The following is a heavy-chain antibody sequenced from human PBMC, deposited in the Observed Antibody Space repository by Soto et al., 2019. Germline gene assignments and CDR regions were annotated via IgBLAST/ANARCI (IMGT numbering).Heavy chain of an antibody. CDR2: IKTRSYNYAT. Sequence: DVKLVESGGGLVQPGGSVIMSCAASGFTFSGSAIHWVRQASGKGLEWLSRIKTRSYNYATAYTASLKGRFTISRDDSKNTAYLQMNSLKTEDTAVYFCSRLWAGGDDRDSPPYYLDSWGQGTLVTVSS. CDR1: GFTFSGSA. V-gene: IGHV3-73*02. D-gene: IGHD3-16*01. CDR3: SRLWAGGDDRDSPPYYLDS. J-gene: IGHJ4*02.